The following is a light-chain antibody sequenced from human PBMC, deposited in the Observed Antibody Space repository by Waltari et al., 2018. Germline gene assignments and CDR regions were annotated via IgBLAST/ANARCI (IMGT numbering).Light chain of an antibody. CDR3: QHYVRLPVT. CDR1: QSVGRS. V-gene: IGKV3-20*01. CDR2: GAS. J-gene: IGKJ1*01. Sequence: EIVLTQSPGTLSLSPGERATLSCWASQSVGRSLAWYQHKRGQPPRPLIYGASTRATGFPDRFSGSGSGTDFSLTISRLEPEDFAVYYCQHYVRLPVTFGQGTKVEI.